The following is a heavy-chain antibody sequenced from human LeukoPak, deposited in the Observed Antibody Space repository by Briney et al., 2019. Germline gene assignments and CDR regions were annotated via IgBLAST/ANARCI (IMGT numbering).Heavy chain of an antibody. V-gene: IGHV4-34*01. CDR3: ARGRFGNPLQLQPRRPFDL. CDR2: INRSGTT. J-gene: IGHJ3*01. Sequence: SETLSLTCAVYGGSFRGYYWSWIRQTPGKGLEWIGEINRSGTTNYNPSLKSRVAISVDTSKNQFSLKLRSVTAADTAVFYCARGRFGNPLQLQPRRPFDLWGQGTMVTISS. CDR1: GGSFRGYY. D-gene: IGHD1-1*01.